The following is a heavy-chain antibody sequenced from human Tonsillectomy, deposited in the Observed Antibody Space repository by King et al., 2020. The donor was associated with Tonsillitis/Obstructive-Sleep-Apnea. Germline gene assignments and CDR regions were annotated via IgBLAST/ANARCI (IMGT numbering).Heavy chain of an antibody. CDR3: VRDDKDGRHLDY. Sequence: QLVQSGAEVKKPGASVKVSCKASGYTFTRNYVRWVRQAPGQGLEWMGIINPSDGITTYAQKFQDRVTMTRDTSTSTVNMELSSLRAEDTALYYCVRDDKDGRHLDYWGQGSLVSVSS. CDR2: INPSDGIT. V-gene: IGHV1-46*01. CDR1: GYTFTRNY. D-gene: IGHD2-15*01. J-gene: IGHJ4*02.